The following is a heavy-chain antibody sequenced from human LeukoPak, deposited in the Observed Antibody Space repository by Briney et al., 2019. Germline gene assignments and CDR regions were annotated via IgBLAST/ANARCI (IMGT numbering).Heavy chain of an antibody. V-gene: IGHV4-39*01. Sequence: PSETLSLTCTVSSGSINTSNYYWGWIRQPPGKGLEWIGNIFYRGGTYYSPSLKSRVTISLDTSKNQFSLRLTSVTAADTAVYYCARQTGSGLFILPGGQGTLVTVSS. D-gene: IGHD3/OR15-3a*01. CDR3: ARQTGSGLFILP. J-gene: IGHJ4*02. CDR2: IFYRGGT. CDR1: SGSINTSNYY.